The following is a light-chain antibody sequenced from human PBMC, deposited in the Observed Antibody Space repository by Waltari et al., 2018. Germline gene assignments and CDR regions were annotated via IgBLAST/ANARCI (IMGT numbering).Light chain of an antibody. V-gene: IGKV4-1*01. CDR1: QSVLNRSNNKNY. CDR2: WES. CDR3: QQYYSTPYS. J-gene: IGKJ2*01. Sequence: DTVMTQSPDSLTVSLGERATINCKSSQSVLNRSNNKNYLAWYQQKPGQPPKALIYWESARESGVPDRFSGSGSGTDFTLTISSLQAEDVAVYYCQQYYSTPYSFGQGTKLEIK.